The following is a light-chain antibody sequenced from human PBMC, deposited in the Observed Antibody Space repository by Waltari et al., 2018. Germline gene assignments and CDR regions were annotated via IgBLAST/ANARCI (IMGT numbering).Light chain of an antibody. CDR3: SSYTKSTTQV. V-gene: IGLV2-14*01. CDR1: NSDIGSYNF. J-gene: IGLJ1*01. Sequence: QSALTQPASVSGSPGQSITISCTGTNSDIGSYNFVSWYQQHPTKVPKLVLYEVSNRPSGVSNRFSGSKSGNTASLTSSGLQAEDEAEYYCSSYTKSTTQVFGTGTKVTVL. CDR2: EVS.